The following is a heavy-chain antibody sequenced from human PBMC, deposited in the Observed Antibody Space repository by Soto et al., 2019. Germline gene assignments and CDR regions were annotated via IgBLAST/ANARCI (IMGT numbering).Heavy chain of an antibody. CDR1: GYTFTGYY. V-gene: IGHV1-2*04. CDR3: AIPSLVATGGGDYYYGMDC. D-gene: IGHD2-15*01. CDR2: INPNSGGT. Sequence: ASVKVSCKASGYTFTGYYMHWVRQAPGQGLEWMGWINPNSGGTNYAQKFQGWVTMTRDTSISTAYMELSRLRSDDTAVYYCAIPSLVATGGGDYYYGMDCWGQGTTVPVSS. J-gene: IGHJ6*02.